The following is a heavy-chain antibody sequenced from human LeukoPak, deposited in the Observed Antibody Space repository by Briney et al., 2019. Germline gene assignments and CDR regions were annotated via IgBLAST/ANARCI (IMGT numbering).Heavy chain of an antibody. CDR1: GGSFSSGSYY. J-gene: IGHJ3*02. Sequence: SETLSLTCTVSGGSFSSGSYYWSWIRQPPGKGLEWIGCVYYSGSTNYNPSLKSRVTISVDTSKNQFSLKLSSVTAADTAVYYCARFCGGDCYSAVHAFDIWGQGTMVTVSS. CDR3: ARFCGGDCYSAVHAFDI. D-gene: IGHD2-21*02. V-gene: IGHV4-61*01. CDR2: VYYSGST.